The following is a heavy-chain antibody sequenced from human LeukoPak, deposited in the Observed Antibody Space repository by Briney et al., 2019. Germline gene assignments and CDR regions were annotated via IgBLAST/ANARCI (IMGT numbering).Heavy chain of an antibody. V-gene: IGHV3-20*04. CDR3: ARDGYDFWSGYYTGFDY. Sequence: GGSLRLSCAASGFTFDDYGMSWVRQAPGKGLEWVSGINWNGGSTGYADSAKGRFTISRDNAKNSLYLQMNSLRAEDTAVYYCARDGYDFWSGYYTGFDYWGQGTLVTVSS. CDR1: GFTFDDYG. CDR2: INWNGGST. D-gene: IGHD3-3*01. J-gene: IGHJ4*02.